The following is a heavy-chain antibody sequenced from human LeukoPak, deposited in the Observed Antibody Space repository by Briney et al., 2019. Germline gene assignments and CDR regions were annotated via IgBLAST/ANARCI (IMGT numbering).Heavy chain of an antibody. Sequence: PGGYLRLSCAASGFTFSSYAMSWVRPAPGQGLEWVSAISGSGGSTYYADSVKGRFTISRDNSRNTLYLQMNSLRAEDTAVYYCAKTSGWYSVTGYYFDYWGQGTLVTVSS. D-gene: IGHD6-19*01. J-gene: IGHJ4*02. CDR1: GFTFSSYA. CDR2: ISGSGGST. V-gene: IGHV3-23*01. CDR3: AKTSGWYSVTGYYFDY.